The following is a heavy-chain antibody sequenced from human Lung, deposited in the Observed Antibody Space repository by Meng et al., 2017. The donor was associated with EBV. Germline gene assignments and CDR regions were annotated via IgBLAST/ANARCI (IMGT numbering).Heavy chain of an antibody. J-gene: IGHJ4*02. V-gene: IGHV4-34*01. CDR2: INHSGST. D-gene: IGHD1-1*01. Sequence: QGQLQQWGAGLLKPSETLSLTCAVYGGSFSGYYWSWIRQPPGKGLEWIGEINHSGSTNYNPSLKSRVTISVDTSKNQFSLKLSSVTAADTAVYYCAISRTSNGVRLDYWGQGTLVTVSS. CDR3: AISRTSNGVRLDY. CDR1: GGSFSGYY.